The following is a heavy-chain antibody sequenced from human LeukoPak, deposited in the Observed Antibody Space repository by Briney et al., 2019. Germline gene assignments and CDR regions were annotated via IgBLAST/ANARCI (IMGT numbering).Heavy chain of an antibody. V-gene: IGHV3-33*01. J-gene: IGHJ4*02. D-gene: IGHD6-13*01. CDR3: ARDRGYSSSWLAY. Sequence: GGSLRLSCAASGFTFSSYGMRWVRQAPGKGLEWVAVIWYDGSNKYYADSVKGRFTISRDNSKNTLYLQMNSLRAEDTAVYYCARDRGYSSSWLAYWGQGTLVTVSS. CDR2: IWYDGSNK. CDR1: GFTFSSYG.